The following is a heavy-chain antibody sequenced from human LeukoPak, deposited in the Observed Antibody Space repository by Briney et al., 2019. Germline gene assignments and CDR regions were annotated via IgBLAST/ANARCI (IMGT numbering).Heavy chain of an antibody. CDR3: ARVRSYNWNDHTWDY. CDR1: GYTFTSYG. J-gene: IGHJ4*02. CDR2: ISAYNGNT. Sequence: ASVKVSCKASGYTFTSYGISWVRQAPGQGLEWMGWISAYNGNTNYAQKLQGRVTMTTDTSTSTAYMELRSLRSDDTAVYYCARVRSYNWNDHTWDYWGQGTLVTVSS. V-gene: IGHV1-18*01. D-gene: IGHD1-20*01.